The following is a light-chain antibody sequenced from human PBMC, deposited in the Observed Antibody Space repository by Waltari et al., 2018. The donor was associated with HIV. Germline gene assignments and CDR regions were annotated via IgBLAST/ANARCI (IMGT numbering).Light chain of an antibody. CDR3: AAYRGISNPYV. CDR2: GVN. J-gene: IGLJ1*01. V-gene: IGLV2-8*01. Sequence: QSALTQPPSASGSPGQSITISCTGSNSDMSEYSYVSWYQHHPGRAPKLIIFGVNERPSGVPDRFSGSRSGYSASLTVSGLQSEDEADYYCAAYRGISNPYVFGTGTKVTVL. CDR1: NSDMSEYSY.